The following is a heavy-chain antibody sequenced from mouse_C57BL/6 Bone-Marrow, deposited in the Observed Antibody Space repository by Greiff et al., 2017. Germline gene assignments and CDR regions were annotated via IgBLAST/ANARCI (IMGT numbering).Heavy chain of an antibody. Sequence: QVQLQQPGAELVKPGASVKLSCKASGYTFTSYWMQWVKQRPGQGLEWIGEIDPSDSYTNYNQKFKGKATLTVDKSSSTAYMELRSLTSEDSAVYYCTRGGEAGVIWGQGTSVTVSS. J-gene: IGHJ4*01. CDR3: TRGGEAGVI. D-gene: IGHD2-13*01. CDR1: GYTFTSYW. V-gene: IGHV1-50*01. CDR2: IDPSDSYT.